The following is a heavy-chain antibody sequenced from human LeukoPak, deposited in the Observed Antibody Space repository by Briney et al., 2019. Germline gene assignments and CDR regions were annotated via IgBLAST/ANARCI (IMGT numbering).Heavy chain of an antibody. D-gene: IGHD5-12*01. Sequence: SETLSLTCTVSIYSISSGYYWGWIRQPPGKGLEWIGSIYHSGGTYHNPSLKSRVTISVDTSKNQFSLRLSTVTAADTAVYYCARAGVATWQYWGQGTLVTVSS. CDR1: IYSISSGYY. CDR3: ARAGVATWQY. V-gene: IGHV4-38-2*02. CDR2: IYHSGGT. J-gene: IGHJ4*02.